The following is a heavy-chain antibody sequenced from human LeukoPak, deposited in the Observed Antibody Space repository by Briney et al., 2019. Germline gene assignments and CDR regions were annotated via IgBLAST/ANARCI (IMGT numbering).Heavy chain of an antibody. V-gene: IGHV4-59*06. CDR3: ARALSYYYYYMDV. Sequence: PSETLSLTCTVSGGSISSYYWSWIRQPAGKGLEWIGYIYYSGSTYYNPSLKSRVTISVDTSKNQFSLKLSSVTAADTAVYYCARALSYYYYYMDVWGKGTTVTVSS. J-gene: IGHJ6*03. CDR2: IYYSGST. CDR1: GGSISSYY. D-gene: IGHD1-26*01.